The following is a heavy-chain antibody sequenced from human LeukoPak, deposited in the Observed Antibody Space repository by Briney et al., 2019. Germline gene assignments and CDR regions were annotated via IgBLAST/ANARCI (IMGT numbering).Heavy chain of an antibody. CDR3: ARVLSYCSSTSCFDAFDI. J-gene: IGHJ3*02. CDR1: GYTFTSYA. V-gene: IGHV1-3*01. D-gene: IGHD2-2*01. Sequence: ASVKVSCKASGYTFTSYAMHRVRQAPGQRLEWMGWINAGNGNTKYSQKFQGRVTITRDTSASTAYMELSSLRSEDTAVYYCARVLSYCSSTSCFDAFDIWGQGTMVTVSS. CDR2: INAGNGNT.